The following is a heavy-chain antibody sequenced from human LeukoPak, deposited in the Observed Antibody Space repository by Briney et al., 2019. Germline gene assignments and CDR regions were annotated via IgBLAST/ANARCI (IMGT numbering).Heavy chain of an antibody. J-gene: IGHJ4*02. Sequence: GGSLRLSCAASGFTFSSYGMSWVRQAPGKGLEWVSAISGSGGSTYYADSVKGRFTISRDNSKNTLYLQMNSLRAEDTAVYYCAKDLAVRGAHWWGQGTLVTVSS. CDR1: GFTFSSYG. CDR2: ISGSGGST. CDR3: AKDLAVRGAHW. V-gene: IGHV3-23*01. D-gene: IGHD3-10*01.